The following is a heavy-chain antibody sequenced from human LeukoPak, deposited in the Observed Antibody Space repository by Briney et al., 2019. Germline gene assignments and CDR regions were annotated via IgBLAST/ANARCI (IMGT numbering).Heavy chain of an antibody. D-gene: IGHD2-21*01. CDR1: GFTFSSYS. CDR2: ISSSSSTI. CDR3: ARESPHSDY. J-gene: IGHJ4*02. V-gene: IGHV3-48*04. Sequence: GRSLRLSCAASGFTFSSYSMNWVRQAPGKGLEWVSYISSSSSTIYYADSVKGRFTISRDDAKNTLYLQMNSLRAEDTAVYYCARESPHSDYWGQGTLVTVSS.